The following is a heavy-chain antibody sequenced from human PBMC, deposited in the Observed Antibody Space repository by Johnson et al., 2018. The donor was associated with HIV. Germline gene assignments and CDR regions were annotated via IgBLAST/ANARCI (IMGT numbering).Heavy chain of an antibody. CDR1: GFTFDMYW. D-gene: IGHD3-10*01. Sequence: VQLVESGGGLVQPGGSLRLSCAASGFTFDMYWMHWVRQAPGKGLVWVSRINSFGSSTSYADFVKGRFTISIDNAKNSLYLQMDSLRAEDTALYYCARDRGLGRAFDIWGQGTMVTVSS. CDR3: ARDRGLGRAFDI. V-gene: IGHV3-74*01. CDR2: INSFGSST. J-gene: IGHJ3*02.